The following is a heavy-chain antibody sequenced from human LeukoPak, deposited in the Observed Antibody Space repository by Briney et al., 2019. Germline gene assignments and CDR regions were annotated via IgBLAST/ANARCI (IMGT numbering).Heavy chain of an antibody. CDR1: GGTFISYA. CDR2: IIPIFGTA. D-gene: IGHD6-6*01. Sequence: GASVKVSCKASGGTFISYAISWVRQAPGQGLEWMGGIIPIFGTANYAQKFQGRVTITADESTSTAYMELSSLRSEDTAVYYCARESRVEYSTLIGMDVWGQGTTVTVSS. V-gene: IGHV1-69*13. J-gene: IGHJ6*02. CDR3: ARESRVEYSTLIGMDV.